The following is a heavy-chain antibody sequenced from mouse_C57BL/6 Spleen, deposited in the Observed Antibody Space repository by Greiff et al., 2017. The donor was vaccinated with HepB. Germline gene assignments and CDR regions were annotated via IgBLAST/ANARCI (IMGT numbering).Heavy chain of an antibody. J-gene: IGHJ2*01. CDR3: ATQGVYYYEGY. CDR2: IYPGDGDT. V-gene: IGHV1-82*01. CDR1: GYAFSSSW. Sequence: QVQLQQSGPELVKPGASVKISCKASGYAFSSSWMNWVKQRPGKGLEWIGRIYPGDGDTNYNGKFKGKATLTADKSSSTAYMQLSSLTSEDSAVYFCATQGVYYYEGYWGQGTTLTVSS. D-gene: IGHD1-1*01.